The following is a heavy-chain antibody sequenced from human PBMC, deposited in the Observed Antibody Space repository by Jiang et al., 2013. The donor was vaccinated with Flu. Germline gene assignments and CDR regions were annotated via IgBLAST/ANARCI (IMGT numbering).Heavy chain of an antibody. Sequence: FSSYAISWVRQAPGQGLEWMGGIIPIFGTANYAQKFQGRVTITADESTSTAYMELSSLRSEDTAVYYCAREWGYDSSGYYLYYFDYWGQGTLVTVSS. J-gene: IGHJ4*02. CDR2: IIPIFGTA. CDR3: AREWGYDSSGYYLYYFDY. D-gene: IGHD3-22*01. CDR1: FSSYA. V-gene: IGHV1-69*01.